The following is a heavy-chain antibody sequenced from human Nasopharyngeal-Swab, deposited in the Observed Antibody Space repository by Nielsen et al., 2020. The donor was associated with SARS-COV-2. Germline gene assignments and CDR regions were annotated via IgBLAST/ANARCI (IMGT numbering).Heavy chain of an antibody. Sequence: ASVKVSCKASGYTFTSYYMHWVRQAPGQGLEWMGIINPSGGSTSYAQKFQGRVTMTRDTSTSTVYMELSSLRSEDTAVYYCASSLGEFQAADYWGQGILVTVSS. CDR2: INPSGGST. V-gene: IGHV1-46*01. J-gene: IGHJ4*02. CDR1: GYTFTSYY. D-gene: IGHD3-16*01. CDR3: ASSLGEFQAADY.